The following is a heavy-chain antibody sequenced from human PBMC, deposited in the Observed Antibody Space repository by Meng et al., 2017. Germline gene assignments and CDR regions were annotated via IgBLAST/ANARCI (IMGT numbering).Heavy chain of an antibody. CDR2: IIPIFGTA. V-gene: IGHV1-69*06. Sequence: SVKVSCKASGGTFSSYAISWVRQAPGQGLEWMGGIIPIFGTANYAQKFQGRVTITADKSTSTAYMELSSLRSEDTAVYYCARDTTMVRGVIISPPPDAFAIWGQGTMVTVSS. CDR3: ARDTTMVRGVIISPPPDAFAI. J-gene: IGHJ3*02. D-gene: IGHD3-10*01. CDR1: GGTFSSYA.